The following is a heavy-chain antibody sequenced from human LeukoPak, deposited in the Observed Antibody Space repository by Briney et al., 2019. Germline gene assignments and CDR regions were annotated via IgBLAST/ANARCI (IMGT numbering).Heavy chain of an antibody. J-gene: IGHJ3*02. CDR1: GFTFSRYW. D-gene: IGHD3-22*01. Sequence: GGSLRLSCAASGFTFSRYWMSWVRQAPGKGLEWVANIKQDGSEKYYVDSVKGRFTISRDNAKNSLYLQMNSLRAEDTAVYYCARGARYYDSSGYYPDAFDIWGQGTMVTVSS. CDR3: ARGARYYDSSGYYPDAFDI. V-gene: IGHV3-7*01. CDR2: IKQDGSEK.